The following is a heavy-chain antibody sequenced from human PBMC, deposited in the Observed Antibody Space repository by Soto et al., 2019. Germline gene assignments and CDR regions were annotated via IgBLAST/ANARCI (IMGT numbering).Heavy chain of an antibody. V-gene: IGHV3-7*03. J-gene: IGHJ4*02. D-gene: IGHD4-17*01. CDR2: IKQDGSEK. CDR3: AKIRLLTTVDY. Sequence: GGSLRLSCAASGFTFSSYWMSWFRQAPGKGLEWVANIKQDGSEKYSVDSVKGRFTISRDNAKNSLYLQMNSLRAEDTAIYYCAKIRLLTTVDYWGQGTLVTVSS. CDR1: GFTFSSYW.